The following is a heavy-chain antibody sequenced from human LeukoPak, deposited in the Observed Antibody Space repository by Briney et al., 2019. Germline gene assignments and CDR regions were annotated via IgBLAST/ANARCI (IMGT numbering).Heavy chain of an antibody. D-gene: IGHD2-21*02. CDR3: ARGTWVVTALNWFDP. CDR1: GYTFTSYY. CDR2: INPSGGST. Sequence: GASVKVSCKASGYTFTSYYMHWVRRAPGQGLEWMGIINPSGGSTSYAQKFQGRVTMTRDTSTSTVYMELSSLRSEDTAVYYCARGTWVVTALNWFDPWGQGTLVTVSS. V-gene: IGHV1-46*01. J-gene: IGHJ5*02.